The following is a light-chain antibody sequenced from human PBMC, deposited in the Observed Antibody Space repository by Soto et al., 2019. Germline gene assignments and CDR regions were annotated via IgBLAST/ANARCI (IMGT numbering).Light chain of an antibody. Sequence: DIQITQSPATLSASVGDRVTITCRASQSINDWLAWYQQKPGKAPKLLIHDASSLKSGVPSRFSGSGSGTELTLTISSLQPDDCETYYGQQYNNYSGTFGQGTKVDI. CDR1: QSINDW. CDR3: QQYNNYSGT. J-gene: IGKJ1*01. V-gene: IGKV1-5*01. CDR2: DAS.